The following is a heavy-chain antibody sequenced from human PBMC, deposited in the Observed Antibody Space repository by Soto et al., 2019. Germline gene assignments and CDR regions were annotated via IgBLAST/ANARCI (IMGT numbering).Heavy chain of an antibody. Sequence: GASVKVSCKAFGYTFTDYYIHWVRQAPGQGLEWMGWINPKSGGTNYAQKLQGRVTMTRDTSIDTAYMELNSLRGDDMAVYYCARGTYKLVVVANSIPLYYYGVDVWGQGTTVTVSS. CDR2: INPKSGGT. J-gene: IGHJ6*02. CDR1: GYTFTDYY. CDR3: ARGTYKLVVVANSIPLYYYGVDV. D-gene: IGHD3-22*01. V-gene: IGHV1-2*02.